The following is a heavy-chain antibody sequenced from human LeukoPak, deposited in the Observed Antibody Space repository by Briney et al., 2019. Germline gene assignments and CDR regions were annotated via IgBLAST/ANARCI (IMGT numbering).Heavy chain of an antibody. D-gene: IGHD6-13*01. CDR1: VFTFSTYK. J-gene: IGHJ4*02. V-gene: IGHV3-48*03. CDR3: VASSWAYYFDY. Sequence: GGSLRLSCAASVFTFSTYKMNWVRQAPGKGLEWVSYISSSGTTVYFADSVKGRFTISRDNAKNSLYLQMNSLRTEDTAVYYCVASSWAYYFDYWGQGTLVTVSS. CDR2: ISSSGTTV.